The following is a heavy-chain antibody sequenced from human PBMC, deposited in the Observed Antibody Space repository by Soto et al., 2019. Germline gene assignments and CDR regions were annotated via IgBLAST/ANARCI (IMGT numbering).Heavy chain of an antibody. CDR1: GLSLSNGRLG. CDR2: IFSNDDK. V-gene: IGHV2-26*01. Sequence: SGPTLVNPTETLTLTCTVSGLSLSNGRLGVSWIRQPPGTALEWLAHIFSNDDKSYSTYLKRRLTISKDTSRSQVVLTMTNMDPVDSATYYCALIKDCSRTDCYFASFDPWGQGTLVTVSS. D-gene: IGHD2-2*01. J-gene: IGHJ5*02. CDR3: ALIKDCSRTDCYFASFDP.